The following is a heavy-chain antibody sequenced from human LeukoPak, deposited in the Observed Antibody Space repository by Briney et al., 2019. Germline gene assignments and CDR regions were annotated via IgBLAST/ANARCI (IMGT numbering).Heavy chain of an antibody. D-gene: IGHD5-24*01. CDR2: IYYSGST. V-gene: IGHV4-59*07. CDR1: GGSISSYY. J-gene: IGHJ4*02. Sequence: DTPSLTCTVSGGSISSYYWSWIRQPPGKGLEWIGYIYYSGSTNYNPSLKSRVTISVDSSTKQFSLKLSSVTAADTAVYYCARVGGATRFDYWGQGTLVTVAS. CDR3: ARVGGATRFDY.